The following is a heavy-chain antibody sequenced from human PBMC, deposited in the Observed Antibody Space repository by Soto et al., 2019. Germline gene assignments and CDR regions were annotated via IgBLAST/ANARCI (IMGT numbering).Heavy chain of an antibody. D-gene: IGHD2-2*01. V-gene: IGHV4-34*01. CDR3: ERLAGYCSTNGCHGDYAMDV. CDR2: ISYSGST. CDR1: GGSFSGYY. Sequence: SETLSLTCAVYGGSFSGYYWTWIRQSPGKGLEWIGQISYSGSTNYNPSLKSRVTISVDTSKNQFSLRLTSVTAADTAVYYRERLAGYCSTNGCHGDYAMDVWGQGTTVTVSS. J-gene: IGHJ6*02.